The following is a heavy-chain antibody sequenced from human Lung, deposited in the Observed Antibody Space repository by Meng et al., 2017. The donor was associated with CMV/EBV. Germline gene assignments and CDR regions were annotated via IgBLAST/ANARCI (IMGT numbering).Heavy chain of an antibody. D-gene: IGHD6-6*01. J-gene: IGHJ6*02. Sequence: LTXAASGFIVSDNYMNWVRQAPGKGLEWISIIYSNENTYYADSVKGRFTISRDNSKNTLYLQMNSLRAEDTAVYYCAREQGYFSSKHYYYHLDVWGQGTTVTVSS. CDR2: IYSNENT. CDR3: AREQGYFSSKHYYYHLDV. V-gene: IGHV3-53*01. CDR1: GFIVSDNY.